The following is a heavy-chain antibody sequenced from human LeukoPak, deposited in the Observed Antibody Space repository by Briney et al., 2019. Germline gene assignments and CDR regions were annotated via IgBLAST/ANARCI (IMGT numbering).Heavy chain of an antibody. V-gene: IGHV3-66*01. CDR2: IYSGGSI. CDR1: GFTVSSNY. D-gene: IGHD1-26*01. Sequence: GGSLRLSCAASGFTVSSNYMNWVRQAPGKGLEWVSVIYSGGSIYYAGSVKGRFTISRDNSKNTLYLQMISLRVEDTAVYYCARARGSNSLTPFDYWGQGTLVTVSS. CDR3: ARARGSNSLTPFDY. J-gene: IGHJ4*02.